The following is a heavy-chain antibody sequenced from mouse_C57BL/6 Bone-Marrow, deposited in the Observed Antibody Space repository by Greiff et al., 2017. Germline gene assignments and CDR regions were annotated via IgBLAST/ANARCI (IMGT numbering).Heavy chain of an antibody. Sequence: QVQLQQSGPELVRPGASVKISCKASGFTFTSDWMQWVRQRPGQGLEWIGEIFPGSGSTYYNEKFKGKATLTVDTSTSTAYMQLSSLTSEDAAVYLCTSFWADYWGQGTTLTVSS. D-gene: IGHD4-1*01. V-gene: IGHV1-56*01. CDR1: GFTFTSDW. J-gene: IGHJ2*01. CDR3: TSFWADY. CDR2: IFPGSGST.